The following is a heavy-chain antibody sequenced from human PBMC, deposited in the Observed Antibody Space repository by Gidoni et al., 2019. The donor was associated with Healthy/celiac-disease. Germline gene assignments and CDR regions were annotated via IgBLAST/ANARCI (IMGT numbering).Heavy chain of an antibody. CDR2: IRSKANSYAT. Sequence: EVQLVESGGGLVQPGGSLKLSCAASGFTFSGSAMHWVRQASGKGLEWVGRIRSKANSYATAYAASVKGRFTISRDDSKNTAYLQMNSLKTEDTAVYYCTKRDSSGSTDYWGQGTLVTVSS. V-gene: IGHV3-73*02. J-gene: IGHJ4*02. CDR3: TKRDSSGSTDY. CDR1: GFTFSGSA. D-gene: IGHD6-19*01.